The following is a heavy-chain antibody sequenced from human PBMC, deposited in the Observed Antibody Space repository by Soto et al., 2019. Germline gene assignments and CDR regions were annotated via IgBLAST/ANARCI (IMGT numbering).Heavy chain of an antibody. Sequence: QVQLQVSGPGLVKPSETLSLTCSVSGVSISGYYWSWIRQPPGKGLEWIGYIYDSGPNYNPSHQSRVTISIYTSTNQISLKLTSVRAADTAVYYCAGHKRECSGDSCYSWFDPWGQGTLVTVSS. V-gene: IGHV4-59*08. J-gene: IGHJ5*02. CDR1: GVSISGYY. D-gene: IGHD2-15*01. CDR3: AGHKRECSGDSCYSWFDP. CDR2: IYDSGP.